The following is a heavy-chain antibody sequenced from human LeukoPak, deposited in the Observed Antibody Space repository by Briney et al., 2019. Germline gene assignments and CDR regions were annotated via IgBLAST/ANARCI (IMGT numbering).Heavy chain of an antibody. D-gene: IGHD3-22*01. J-gene: IGHJ5*02. CDR2: IYYSGST. CDR1: GGSISSSSYY. V-gene: IGHV4-39*07. CDR3: ARETVVVVLNWFDP. Sequence: SETLSLTCTVSGGSISSSSYYWGWIRQPPGKGLEWIGSIYYSGSTYYNPSLKSRVTISVDTSKNQFSLKLSSVTAADTAVYYCARETVVVVLNWFDPWGQGTLVTVSS.